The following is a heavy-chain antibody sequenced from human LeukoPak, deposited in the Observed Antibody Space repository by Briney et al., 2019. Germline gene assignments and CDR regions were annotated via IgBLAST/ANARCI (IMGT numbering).Heavy chain of an antibody. CDR1: GGSMSSSSYY. D-gene: IGHD1-7*01. Sequence: PPETLSLTCTVSGGSMSSSSYYWGWLRQPPGKGLEWVGSIYYGGSAYYNPSLESRLAISVDTSMNQFSLKLNSVTAADTAVYYCGTLRYNWNYYFESWGQGTLVTVSS. CDR3: GTLRYNWNYYFES. V-gene: IGHV4-39*01. J-gene: IGHJ4*02. CDR2: IYYGGSA.